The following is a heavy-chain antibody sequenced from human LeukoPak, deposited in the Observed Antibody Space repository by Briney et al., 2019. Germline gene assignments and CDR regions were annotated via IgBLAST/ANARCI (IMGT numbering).Heavy chain of an antibody. CDR2: IIPIFGTA. Sequence: SVKVSCKASGGTFSSYAISWARQAPGQGLEWMGGIIPIFGTANYAQKFQGRVTITADESTSTAYMELSSLRSEDTAVYYCARSFWSGYYIIQNWFDPWGQGTLVTVSS. D-gene: IGHD3-3*01. J-gene: IGHJ5*02. V-gene: IGHV1-69*13. CDR3: ARSFWSGYYIIQNWFDP. CDR1: GGTFSSYA.